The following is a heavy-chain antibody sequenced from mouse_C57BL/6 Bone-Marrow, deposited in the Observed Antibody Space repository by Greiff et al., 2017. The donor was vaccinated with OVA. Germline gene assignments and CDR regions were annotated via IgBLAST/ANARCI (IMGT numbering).Heavy chain of an antibody. V-gene: IGHV1-69*01. CDR2: IDPSDSYT. J-gene: IGHJ4*01. CDR3: ARGGITTVVYYAMGY. CDR1: GYTFTSYW. Sequence: QVQLQQPGAELVMPGASVKLSCKASGYTFTSYWMHWVKQRPGQGLEWIGEIDPSDSYTNYNQKFKGKSTLTVDKSSSTAYMQLSSLTSEDSAVYYCARGGITTVVYYAMGYWGQGTSVTVSS. D-gene: IGHD1-1*01.